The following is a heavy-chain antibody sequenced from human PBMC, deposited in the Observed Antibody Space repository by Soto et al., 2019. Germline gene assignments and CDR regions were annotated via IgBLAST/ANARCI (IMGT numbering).Heavy chain of an antibody. D-gene: IGHD3-10*01. J-gene: IGHJ5*02. V-gene: IGHV3-30*18. Sequence: QVQRVESGGGVVQPGRSLRLSCAASEFTFSTDAMHWVRQAPGKGLEWVAVTSHDGSTKFYADSVKGRFTISRDNSKNTLYLQMNSLRAEDTAVYSCAKDWTVHGSGIYFASNWFDPWGQGTLVTVSS. CDR2: TSHDGSTK. CDR3: AKDWTVHGSGIYFASNWFDP. CDR1: EFTFSTDA.